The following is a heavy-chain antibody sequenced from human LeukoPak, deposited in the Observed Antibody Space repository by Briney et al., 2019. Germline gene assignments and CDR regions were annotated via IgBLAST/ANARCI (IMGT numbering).Heavy chain of an antibody. CDR2: IYSGGST. J-gene: IGHJ4*02. CDR1: GFTVGSSY. Sequence: GGSLRPSCAASGFTVGSSYMNWVRQAPGKGPEWVSVIYSGGSTYYADSVKGRFTISRDNSKNTLYLQMNSLRAEDTAVYYCARGQNIPAWGQGTLVTVSS. V-gene: IGHV3-53*01. D-gene: IGHD1/OR15-1a*01. CDR3: ARGQNIPA.